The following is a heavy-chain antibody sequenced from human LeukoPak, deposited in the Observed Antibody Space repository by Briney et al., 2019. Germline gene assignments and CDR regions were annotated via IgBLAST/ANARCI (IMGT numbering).Heavy chain of an antibody. CDR2: FDPEDGET. Sequence: ASVKVSCKASGYTFTGYYMHWVRQAPGQGLEWMGGFDPEDGETIYAQKFQGRVTMTEDTSTDTAYMELSSLRSEDTAVYYCAKPSANRWELTYWGQGTLVTVSS. CDR3: AKPSANRWELTY. CDR1: GYTFTGYY. J-gene: IGHJ4*02. V-gene: IGHV1-24*01. D-gene: IGHD1-26*01.